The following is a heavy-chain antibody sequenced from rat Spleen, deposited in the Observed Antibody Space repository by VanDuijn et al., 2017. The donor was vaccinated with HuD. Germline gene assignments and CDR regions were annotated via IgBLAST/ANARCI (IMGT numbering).Heavy chain of an antibody. V-gene: IGHV5-29*01. CDR1: GFTFSNYG. J-gene: IGHJ4*01. Sequence: EVQLVEAGGGLVQPGRSLKLSCAASGFTFSNYGMAWVRQAPTKGLEWVATIRYDGNNTYYRDSVKGRFTVSRDNAKSTLHLQMDSLKSEDTATYSCARAMYTTDYYYAKGYYVMDAWGQGASVTVSS. CDR3: ARAMYTTDYYYAKGYYVMDA. D-gene: IGHD1-6*01. CDR2: IRYDGNNT.